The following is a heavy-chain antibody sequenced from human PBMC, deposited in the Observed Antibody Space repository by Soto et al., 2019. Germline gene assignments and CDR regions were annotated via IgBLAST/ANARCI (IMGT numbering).Heavy chain of an antibody. J-gene: IGHJ6*02. CDR3: ARGEEAFFYYGLAV. Sequence: SEPLSLTFTVSGGSITSSYWSWIRRPPGKGLEWIAYIYDTGISGYTPSTSYNPSLKSRVTMSVDTSKSQFSLKLTSVTAADTAVYYWARGEEAFFYYGLAVCGHGMKVTVSS. V-gene: IGHV4-59*01. CDR1: GGSITSSY. CDR2: IYDTGISGYTPST.